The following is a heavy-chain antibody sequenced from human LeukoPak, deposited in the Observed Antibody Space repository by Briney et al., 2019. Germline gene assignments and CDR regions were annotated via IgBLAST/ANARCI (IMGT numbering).Heavy chain of an antibody. D-gene: IGHD2-2*01. Sequence: ASVKVSCKASGYTFTGYYMHWLRQAPGQGLEWMGWINPNSRGTNYAQKFQGRVTMTRDTSISTAYMELSRLRSDDTAVYYCAKEGGDIVVVPAAGFDYWGQGTLVTVSS. CDR2: INPNSRGT. J-gene: IGHJ4*02. CDR3: AKEGGDIVVVPAAGFDY. CDR1: GYTFTGYY. V-gene: IGHV1-2*02.